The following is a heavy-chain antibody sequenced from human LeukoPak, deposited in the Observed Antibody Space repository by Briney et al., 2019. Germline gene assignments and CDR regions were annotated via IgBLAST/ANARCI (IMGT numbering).Heavy chain of an antibody. CDR2: IYYSGST. V-gene: IGHV4-59*12. J-gene: IGHJ5*02. CDR1: GGSISSYY. D-gene: IGHD3-10*01. Sequence: SETLSLTCTVSGGSISSYYWSWIRQPPGKGLEWIGYIYYSGSTNYNPSLKSRVTISVDTSKNQFSLKLSSVTAADTAVYYCARRRRTYYYGSGTPAWFDPWGQGTLVTVSS. CDR3: ARRRRTYYYGSGTPAWFDP.